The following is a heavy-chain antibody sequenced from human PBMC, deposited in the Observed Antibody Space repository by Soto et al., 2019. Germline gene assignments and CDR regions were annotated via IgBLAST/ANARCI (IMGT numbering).Heavy chain of an antibody. D-gene: IGHD3-22*01. CDR3: ARESVHIYDSRGYPFWFDP. V-gene: IGHV4-4*02. CDR1: GDSMSIIHW. J-gene: IGHJ5*02. CDR2: AHHSGRT. Sequence: PSETLSLTCTVSGDSMSIIHWWNWVSQSPGKGLGWIGEAHHSGRTTYNPSLKSRVTISVDRSQNHFSLQLTSVTAADTAVYYCARESVHIYDSRGYPFWFDPWGQGTQVSVS.